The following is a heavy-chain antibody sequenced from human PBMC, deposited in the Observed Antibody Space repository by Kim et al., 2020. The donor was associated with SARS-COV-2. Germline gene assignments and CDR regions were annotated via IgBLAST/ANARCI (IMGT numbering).Heavy chain of an antibody. Sequence: GGSLRLSCAASGFTFSSYGMHWVRQAPGKGLEWVAVIWYDGSNKYYADSVKGRFTISRTNSKTTLYLQMNSLRAEDPAAYYCAKVWGSSGQAISYFDFWG. V-gene: IGHV3-33*06. J-gene: IGHJ4*01. CDR2: IWYDGSNK. CDR3: AKVWGSSGQAISYFDF. CDR1: GFTFSSYG. D-gene: IGHD5-12*01.